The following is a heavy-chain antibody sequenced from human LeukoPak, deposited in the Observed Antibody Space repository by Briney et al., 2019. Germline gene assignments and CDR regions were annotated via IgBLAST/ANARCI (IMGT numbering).Heavy chain of an antibody. D-gene: IGHD3-16*02. CDR3: ARGYDYVWGSHRALGY. V-gene: IGHV4-59*01. CDR2: IYYSGST. Sequence: SETLSLTCTVSGGSISSYYWSWIRQPPGKGLEWIGYIYYSGSTNYNPSLKSRVTISVDTSKNQFSLRLSSATAADTAVYYCARGYDYVWGSHRALGYWGQGTLVTVSS. J-gene: IGHJ4*02. CDR1: GGSISSYY.